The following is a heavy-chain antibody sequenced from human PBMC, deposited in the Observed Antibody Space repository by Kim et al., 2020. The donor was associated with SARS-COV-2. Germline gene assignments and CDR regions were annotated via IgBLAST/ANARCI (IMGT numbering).Heavy chain of an antibody. D-gene: IGHD3-22*01. J-gene: IGHJ4*01. V-gene: IGHV3-9*01. CDR1: GFTFDDYA. CDR2: ISWNSGSI. CDR3: AKAKTYYYDSSGYSHFD. Sequence: GGSLRLSCAASGFTFDDYAMHWVRQAPGKGLEWVSGISWNSGSIGYADSVKGRFTISRDNAKNSLYLQMNSLRAEDTALYYCAKAKTYYYDSSGYSHFD.